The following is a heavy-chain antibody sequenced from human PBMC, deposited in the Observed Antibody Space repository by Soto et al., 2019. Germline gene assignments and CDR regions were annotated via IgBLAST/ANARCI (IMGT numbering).Heavy chain of an antibody. CDR3: ARGDYDFWSGYYTGHFDY. CDR1: GGTFSRYA. Sequence: VASVKVSCKASGGTFSRYAISWVRHAPGQGXEWMGGIIPIFGTANYAQKFQGRVTITADESTSTAYMELSSLRSEDTAVYYCARGDYDFWSGYYTGHFDYWGQGTLVTVSS. V-gene: IGHV1-69*13. D-gene: IGHD3-3*01. J-gene: IGHJ4*02. CDR2: IIPIFGTA.